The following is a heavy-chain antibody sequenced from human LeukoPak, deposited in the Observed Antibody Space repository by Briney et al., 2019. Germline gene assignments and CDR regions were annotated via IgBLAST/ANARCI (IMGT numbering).Heavy chain of an antibody. CDR1: GFIFSSYE. D-gene: IGHD2-8*01. CDR3: ARDRLGGRLYYDPFDI. V-gene: IGHV3-48*03. J-gene: IGHJ3*02. CDR2: ISDSGRNI. Sequence: PGGSLRLSCAASGFIFSSYEMNWVRQAPGKGLEWVSYISDSGRNIYSADSVKGRFTISRDNAKDSLYLEMSSLRAEDTAVYYCARDRLGGRLYYDPFDIWGQGTMVTVSS.